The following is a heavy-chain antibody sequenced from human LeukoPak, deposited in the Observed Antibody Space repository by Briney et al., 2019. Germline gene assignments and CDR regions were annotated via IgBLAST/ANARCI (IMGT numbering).Heavy chain of an antibody. D-gene: IGHD3-22*01. CDR3: ARRHYYDSSGYYYY. CDR1: GGSFSGYY. Sequence: SETLSLTCAVYGGSFSGYYWGWIRLPPGKGLEWIGSIYYSGSTYYNPSLKSRVTISVDTSKNQFSLKLSSVTAADTAVYYCARRHYYDSSGYYYYWGQGTLVTVSS. J-gene: IGHJ4*02. V-gene: IGHV4-39*01. CDR2: IYYSGST.